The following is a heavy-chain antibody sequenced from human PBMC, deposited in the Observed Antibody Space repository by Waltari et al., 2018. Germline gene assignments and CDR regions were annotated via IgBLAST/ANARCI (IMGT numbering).Heavy chain of an antibody. CDR3: ASGLAAAGTGAFDI. J-gene: IGHJ3*02. CDR1: GGTFSSYA. CDR2: VDPEDGET. Sequence: VQLVQSGAEVKKPGSSVKVSCKASGGTFSSYAISWVRQAPGQGLEWMGRVDPEDGETIYAEKFQGRVTITADTSTDTAYMELSSLRSEDTAVYYCASGLAAAGTGAFDIWGQGTMVTVSS. V-gene: IGHV1-69-2*01. D-gene: IGHD6-13*01.